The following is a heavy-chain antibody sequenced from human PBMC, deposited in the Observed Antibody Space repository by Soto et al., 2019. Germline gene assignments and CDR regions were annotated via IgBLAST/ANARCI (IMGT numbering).Heavy chain of an antibody. J-gene: IGHJ6*03. V-gene: IGHV4-59*08. CDR1: GGSISTYY. D-gene: IGHD2-15*01. CDR3: ARRRCSGGSCYPGGYYYYYMDV. CDR2: IYYSGST. Sequence: SETLSLTCTVSGGSISTYYWSWIRQPPGKGLEWIGYIYYSGSTDYNPSLKSRVTISVDTSKNQFSLKLSSVTAADTAVYYCARRRCSGGSCYPGGYYYYYMDVWGKGTTVTVSS.